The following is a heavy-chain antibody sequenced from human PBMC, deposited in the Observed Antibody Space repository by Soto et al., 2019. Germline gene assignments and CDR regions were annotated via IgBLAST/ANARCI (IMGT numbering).Heavy chain of an antibody. CDR1: GYPFTGYY. CDR2: INPNSGGT. J-gene: IGHJ4*02. Sequence: ASVKVSCKASGYPFTGYYMHWVRQAPGQGLEWMGWINPNSGGTNYAQKFQGWVTMTRDTSISTAYIELSRMRSDDTDVHTCAKREVERYSGYDYTMSLDYWGQGTLVTVS. CDR3: AKREVERYSGYDYTMSLDY. V-gene: IGHV1-2*04. D-gene: IGHD5-12*01.